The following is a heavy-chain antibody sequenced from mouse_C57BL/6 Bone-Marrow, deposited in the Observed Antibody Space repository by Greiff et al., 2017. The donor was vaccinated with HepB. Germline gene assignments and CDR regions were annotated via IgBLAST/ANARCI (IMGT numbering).Heavy chain of an antibody. D-gene: IGHD2-2*01. CDR2: IDPANGNT. CDR1: GFNIKNTY. Sequence: EVQLQQSVAELVRPGASVKLSCTASGFNIKNTYMHWVKQRPEQGLEWIGRIDPANGNTKYAPKFQGKATITADTSSNTAYLQLSSLTSEDTAIYYCARRAGDMVTTGGDYFDYWGQGTTLTVSS. CDR3: ARRAGDMVTTGGDYFDY. V-gene: IGHV14-3*01. J-gene: IGHJ2*01.